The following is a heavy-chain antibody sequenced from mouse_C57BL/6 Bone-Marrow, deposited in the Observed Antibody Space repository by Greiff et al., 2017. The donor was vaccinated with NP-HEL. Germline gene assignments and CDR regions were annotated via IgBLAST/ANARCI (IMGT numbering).Heavy chain of an antibody. D-gene: IGHD4-1*01. V-gene: IGHV5-6*02. CDR2: ISSGGSYT. Sequence: EVMLVESGGDLVKPGGSLKLSCAASGFTFSSYGMSWVRQTPDKRLEWVATISSGGSYTYYPDSVKGRFTISRDNAKNTLYLQMSSLKSEDTAMYYCARRGWDPYWYFDVWGTGTTVTVSS. J-gene: IGHJ1*03. CDR1: GFTFSSYG. CDR3: ARRGWDPYWYFDV.